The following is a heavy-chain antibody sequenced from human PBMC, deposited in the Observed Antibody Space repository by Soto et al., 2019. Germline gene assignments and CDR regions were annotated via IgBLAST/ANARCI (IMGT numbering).Heavy chain of an antibody. CDR1: GFTFTSSA. CDR2: IVVGSGNT. V-gene: IGHV1-58*02. J-gene: IGHJ3*02. D-gene: IGHD2-15*01. Sequence: GASVKVSCKASGFTFTSSAMQRVRQARGQRLEWIGWIVVGSGNTNYAQKFQERVTITRDMSTSTAYMELSSLRSEDTAVYYCAAEGGCSGGSCYLGSAFDIWGQGTMVTVSS. CDR3: AAEGGCSGGSCYLGSAFDI.